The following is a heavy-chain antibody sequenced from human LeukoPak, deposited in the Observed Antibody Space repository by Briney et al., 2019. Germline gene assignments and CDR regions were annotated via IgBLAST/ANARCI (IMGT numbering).Heavy chain of an antibody. CDR1: GGSISSGGYY. V-gene: IGHV4-31*03. J-gene: IGHJ5*02. D-gene: IGHD2-2*02. CDR3: AREFASRYCSSTSCYTYNWFDP. Sequence: SETLSLTCTVSGGSISSGGYYWSWIRQHPGKGLGWIGYIYYSGSTYYNPSLKSRVTISVDTSNNQFSLKLSSVTAADTAVYYCAREFASRYCSSTSCYTYNWFDPWGQGTLVTVSS. CDR2: IYYSGST.